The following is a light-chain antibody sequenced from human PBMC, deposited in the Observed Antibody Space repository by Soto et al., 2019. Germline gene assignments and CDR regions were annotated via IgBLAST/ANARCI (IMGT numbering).Light chain of an antibody. J-gene: IGKJ4*01. CDR1: QSISSN. Sequence: EIVMTQSTATLSVSPGERATLCCRASQSISSNLAWYQQKPGQAPRLLIYGASSRAAGIADRFSGSVSGTDFTLTISRLEPEDFAVYYCQQYGSSPLLTFGGGTKVDI. CDR2: GAS. CDR3: QQYGSSPLLT. V-gene: IGKV3-20*01.